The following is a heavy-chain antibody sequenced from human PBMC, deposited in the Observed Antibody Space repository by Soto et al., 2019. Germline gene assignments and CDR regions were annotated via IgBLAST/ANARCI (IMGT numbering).Heavy chain of an antibody. J-gene: IGHJ6*02. CDR1: GGSISSGDYY. D-gene: IGHD3-22*01. CDR3: ARGPPYYYDSSGYSPYGMDV. V-gene: IGHV4-30-4*01. Sequence: TSETLSLTCTVSGGSISSGDYYWSWIRQPPGKGLEWIGYIYYSGSTYYNPSLKSRVTISVDTSKNQFSLKLSSVTAADTAVYYCARGPPYYYDSSGYSPYGMDVWGQGTTVTVSS. CDR2: IYYSGST.